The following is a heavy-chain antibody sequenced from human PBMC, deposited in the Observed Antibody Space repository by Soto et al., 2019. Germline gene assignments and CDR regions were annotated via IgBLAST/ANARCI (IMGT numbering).Heavy chain of an antibody. CDR1: GGTFSSYA. Sequence: SVKVSCKASGGTFSSYAISSVRQAPGQGLEWMGGIIPIFGTANHGQKFQGRVTITADESTSTAYMELSSLRSEDTAVYYCARGQVDTAMDFDYWGQGTLVTVSS. D-gene: IGHD5-18*01. J-gene: IGHJ4*02. CDR3: ARGQVDTAMDFDY. CDR2: IIPIFGTA. V-gene: IGHV1-69*13.